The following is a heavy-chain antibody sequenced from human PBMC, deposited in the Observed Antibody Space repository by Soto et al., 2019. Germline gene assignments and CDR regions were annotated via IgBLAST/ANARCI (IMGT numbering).Heavy chain of an antibody. CDR1: GGSISSSSYY. Sequence: SETLSLTCTVSGGSISSSSYYWGWIRQPPGKGLEWIGSIYYSGSTYYNPSLKSRVPISVDTSKNQFSLKLSSVNAEDTAVYFMARHRPNGTDVWAQGTTGTGS. CDR3: ARHRPNGTDV. V-gene: IGHV4-39*01. J-gene: IGHJ6*02. CDR2: IYYSGST.